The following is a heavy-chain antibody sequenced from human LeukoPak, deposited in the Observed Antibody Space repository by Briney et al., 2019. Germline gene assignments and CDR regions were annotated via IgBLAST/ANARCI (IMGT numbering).Heavy chain of an antibody. CDR3: ARSVLWFGDLGY. D-gene: IGHD3-10*01. J-gene: IGHJ4*02. V-gene: IGHV4-59*03. Sequence: SETLSLTCTVSGGSITDYYWNWIRQSPEKGLEWIGYVYYTGTTYYSPSLKSRVAISLDRSKNQFSLNLNSVTAADTAVYYCARSVLWFGDLGYWGQGILVTISS. CDR2: VYYTGTT. CDR1: GGSITDYY.